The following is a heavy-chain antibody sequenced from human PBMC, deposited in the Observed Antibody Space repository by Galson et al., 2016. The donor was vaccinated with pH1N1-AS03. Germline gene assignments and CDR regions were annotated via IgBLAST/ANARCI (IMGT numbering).Heavy chain of an antibody. V-gene: IGHV3-30*02. CDR3: AKTVQYTSSWNPFDY. CDR2: IRSDGSVK. J-gene: IGHJ4*02. D-gene: IGHD6-13*01. CDR1: GFTFNRYG. Sequence: SLRLSCAASGFTFNRYGMHWVRQAPGKGLEWVAFIRSDGSVKFYEDSVKGRFAISRDNSNNTLSLHMNSLRPEDTALYYCAKTVQYTSSWNPFDYWGQGTLVTVSS.